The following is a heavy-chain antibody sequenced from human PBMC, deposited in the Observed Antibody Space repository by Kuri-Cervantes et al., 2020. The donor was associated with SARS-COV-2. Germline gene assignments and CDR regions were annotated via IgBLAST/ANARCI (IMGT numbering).Heavy chain of an antibody. CDR3: AHGPTYYDILTGYARSGWFDP. D-gene: IGHD3-9*01. V-gene: IGHV2-5*02. CDR1: GFSLSTSGVG. J-gene: IGHJ5*02. CDR2: IYWDDDK. Sequence: SGPTLVKPTQTLTLTCTFSGFSLSTSGVGVGWIRQPPGKALEWLALIYWDDDKRYSPSLKSRLTITKDTSKNQVVLTMTNMDPVDTATYYCAHGPTYYDILTGYARSGWFDPWGQGTLVTVSS.